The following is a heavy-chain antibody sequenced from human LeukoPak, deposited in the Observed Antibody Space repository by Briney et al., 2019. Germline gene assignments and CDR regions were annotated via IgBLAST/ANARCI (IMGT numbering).Heavy chain of an antibody. CDR2: ISSSSSYI. Sequence: GGSLRLSCAASGFTFSSYSMNWVRQAPGKGLEWVSSISSSSSYIYYADSVKGRFTISRDNAKNSLYLQMNSLRAEDTAVYYCVRGGQLWAHFDNWGQGTLVTVSS. CDR3: VRGGQLWAHFDN. CDR1: GFTFSSYS. V-gene: IGHV3-21*01. D-gene: IGHD5-18*01. J-gene: IGHJ4*02.